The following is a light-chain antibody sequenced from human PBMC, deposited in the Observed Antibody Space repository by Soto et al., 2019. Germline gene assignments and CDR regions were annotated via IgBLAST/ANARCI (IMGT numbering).Light chain of an antibody. CDR2: GAS. Sequence: EVVMTQSPATLSVSPGERATLSCRASQSVSEYLAWYQQKPGQAPRLLIYGASTRATGIPARFSGSGSGTDFTLTISRLEPEDFAVYYCQQYGSSPGTFGQGTQVEIK. V-gene: IGKV3-20*01. CDR1: QSVSEY. CDR3: QQYGSSPGT. J-gene: IGKJ1*01.